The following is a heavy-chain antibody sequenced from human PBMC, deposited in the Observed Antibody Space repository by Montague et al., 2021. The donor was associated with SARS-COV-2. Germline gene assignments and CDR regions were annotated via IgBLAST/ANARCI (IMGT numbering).Heavy chain of an antibody. J-gene: IGHJ5*02. D-gene: IGHD6-6*01. Sequence: SETLSLTCSVSGGSIVTGDYYWAWSRQPPGKGLEWIGSIFHSGTTYYAPSLRGRVTISVDTPKNQFSLKLNSVTAADTAFYYCVREYTGSSQASWGQGTLVTVSS. CDR2: IFHSGTT. CDR3: VREYTGSSQAS. V-gene: IGHV4-39*01. CDR1: GGSIVTGDYY.